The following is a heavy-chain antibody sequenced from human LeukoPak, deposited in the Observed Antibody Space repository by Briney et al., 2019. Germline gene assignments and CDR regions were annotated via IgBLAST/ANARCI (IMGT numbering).Heavy chain of an antibody. Sequence: GGSLRLSCAASAVTFTTDAMHWVRQAPGKGLEWVAVVSDDGTNTYYAESVKGRFTISRDNSKKTLYLQVNSLRPEDTAVYYRARGRRASRWGGGAFDVWGQGTMVTVSS. V-gene: IGHV3-30-3*01. CDR3: ARGRRASRWGGGAFDV. CDR1: AVTFTTDA. D-gene: IGHD3-16*01. CDR2: VSDDGTNT. J-gene: IGHJ3*01.